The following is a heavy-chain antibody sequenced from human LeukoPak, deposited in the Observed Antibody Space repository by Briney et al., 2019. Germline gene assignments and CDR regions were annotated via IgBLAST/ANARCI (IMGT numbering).Heavy chain of an antibody. CDR2: IKQDGSEK. D-gene: IGHD3-3*01. CDR1: GFTFSSYW. Sequence: GGSLRLSCAASGFTFSSYWMSWVRQAPGKGLEWVANIKQDGSEKYYVDSVKGRFTISRDNSKNTLYLQMNSLRAEDTAVYYCARDPYDGGYYSSYFDYWGQGTLVTVSS. V-gene: IGHV3-7*01. J-gene: IGHJ4*02. CDR3: ARDPYDGGYYSSYFDY.